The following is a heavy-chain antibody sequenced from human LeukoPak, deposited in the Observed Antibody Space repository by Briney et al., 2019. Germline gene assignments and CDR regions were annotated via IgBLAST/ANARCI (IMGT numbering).Heavy chain of an antibody. D-gene: IGHD6-19*01. CDR1: GFTFSSYG. J-gene: IGHJ4*02. CDR2: ISGSGGST. V-gene: IGHV3-23*01. CDR3: AKDEVAVAGEIDY. Sequence: GGSLRLSCAASGFTFSSYGMHWVRQAPGKGLEWVSAISGSGGSTYYADSVKGRFTISRDNSKNTLYLQMNSLRAEDTAVYYCAKDEVAVAGEIDYWGQGTLVTVSS.